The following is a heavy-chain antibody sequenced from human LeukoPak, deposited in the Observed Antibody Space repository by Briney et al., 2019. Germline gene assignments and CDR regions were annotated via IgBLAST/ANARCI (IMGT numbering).Heavy chain of an antibody. CDR1: GVSISTSSDY. Sequence: KPSETLSLTCTVSGVSISTSSDYWTWIRQPAGKGLEWIGRIYISGTTNYNASLKSRVSISIDTSKNQFSLKLTSVTAADTAVYYCARSFGESWFDSWGQGTLVTVSS. CDR3: ARSFGESWFDS. D-gene: IGHD3-10*01. V-gene: IGHV4-61*02. CDR2: IYISGTT. J-gene: IGHJ5*01.